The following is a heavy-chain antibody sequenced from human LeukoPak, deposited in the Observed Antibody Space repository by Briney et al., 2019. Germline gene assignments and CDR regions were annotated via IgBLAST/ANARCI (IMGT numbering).Heavy chain of an antibody. CDR3: ARSYCSGGSCSSGRLSSGMDV. J-gene: IGHJ6*02. Sequence: PSETLSLTCTVSGGSISSYYWSWIRQPPGKGLEWIGYIYYSGSTNYNPSLKSRVTISVDTSKNQFSLKLSSVTAADTAVYYCARSYCSGGSCSSGRLSSGMDVWGQGTTVTVSS. V-gene: IGHV4-59*01. CDR1: GGSISSYY. CDR2: IYYSGST. D-gene: IGHD2-15*01.